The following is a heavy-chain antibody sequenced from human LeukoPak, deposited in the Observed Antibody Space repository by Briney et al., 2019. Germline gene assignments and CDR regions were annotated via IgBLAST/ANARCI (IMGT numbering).Heavy chain of an antibody. D-gene: IGHD6-13*01. CDR1: GGSISSYY. CDR2: IYYSGTT. Sequence: SETLSLTCTVSGGSISSYYWSWIRQPPGKGLEWIGYIYYSGTTNYNPSLKSRVTISVDTSKNQFSLKLSSVTAADTAVYYCARGGYIAAAQYGYWGQGTLVTVSS. CDR3: ARGGYIAAAQYGY. J-gene: IGHJ4*02. V-gene: IGHV4-59*01.